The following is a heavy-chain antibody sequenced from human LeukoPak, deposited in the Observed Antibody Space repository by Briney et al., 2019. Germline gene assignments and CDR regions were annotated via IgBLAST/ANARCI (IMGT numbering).Heavy chain of an antibody. J-gene: IGHJ5*02. CDR3: ATRDYGDEGWFDP. Sequence: GGSLRLSCAASGFTFSTYSMNWVRQAPGQGLEWVSSVSGSGNYKYYADSVKGRFTISRDNAKNSLYLQMNSLRVEDTAVYYCATRDYGDEGWFDPWGQGTLVTLSS. D-gene: IGHD4-17*01. CDR1: GFTFSTYS. CDR2: VSGSGNYK. V-gene: IGHV3-21*01.